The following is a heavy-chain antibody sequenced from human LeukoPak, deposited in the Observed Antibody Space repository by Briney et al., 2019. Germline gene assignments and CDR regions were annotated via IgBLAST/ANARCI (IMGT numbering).Heavy chain of an antibody. Sequence: SETLSLTCAVYGGSFSGYYWSWIRQPPGKGLEWIGEINHSGSTNYNPSLKSRVTISVDTSKNQFSLKLSSVTAADTTVYYCARGIRSSSVGLDYWGQGTLVTVSS. CDR3: ARGIRSSSVGLDY. CDR1: GGSFSGYY. CDR2: INHSGST. J-gene: IGHJ4*02. V-gene: IGHV4-34*01. D-gene: IGHD6-6*01.